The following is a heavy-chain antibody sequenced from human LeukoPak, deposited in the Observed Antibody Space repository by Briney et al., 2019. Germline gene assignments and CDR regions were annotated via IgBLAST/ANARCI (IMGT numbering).Heavy chain of an antibody. Sequence: GGSLRLSCTVSGFTFSDYYMSWIRQAPGKGLEWVSYISSSGSTIYYADSVKGRFTISGDNAKNSLYLQMNSLRAEDTDVYYCAREGAPYYGSGNWFDPWGQGTLVTVSS. CDR3: AREGAPYYGSGNWFDP. V-gene: IGHV3-11*01. D-gene: IGHD3-10*01. J-gene: IGHJ5*02. CDR2: ISSSGSTI. CDR1: GFTFSDYY.